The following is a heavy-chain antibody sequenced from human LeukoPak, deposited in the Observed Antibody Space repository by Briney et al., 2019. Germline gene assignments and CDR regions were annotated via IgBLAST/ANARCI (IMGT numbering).Heavy chain of an antibody. J-gene: IGHJ4*02. CDR3: ARDVDYANPRHDY. D-gene: IGHD4/OR15-4a*01. V-gene: IGHV3-13*01. CDR1: GFTFRSYD. CDR2: IGTVGDT. Sequence: GGSLRLPCEASGFTFRSYDFHWVRQATGKGLEWVSAIGTVGDTYYAGSVKGRFTISRDNAKNSLYLQMNSLRAEDTAVYYCARDVDYANPRHDYWGQGTLVTVSS.